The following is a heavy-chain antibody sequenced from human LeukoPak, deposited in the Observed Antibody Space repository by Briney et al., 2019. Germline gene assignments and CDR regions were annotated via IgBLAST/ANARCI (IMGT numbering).Heavy chain of an antibody. J-gene: IGHJ4*02. CDR3: ARGCSSTSCYPNFDY. CDR2: ISSSSSYI. D-gene: IGHD2-2*01. V-gene: IGHV3-21*01. CDR1: GFTFSSYS. Sequence: GGSLRLSCAASGFTFSSYSMNWVRQAPGKGLEWVSSISSSSSYIYYAVSVKGRFTISRDNAKNSLYLQINSLRAEDTAVYYCARGCSSTSCYPNFDYWGQGTLVTVSS.